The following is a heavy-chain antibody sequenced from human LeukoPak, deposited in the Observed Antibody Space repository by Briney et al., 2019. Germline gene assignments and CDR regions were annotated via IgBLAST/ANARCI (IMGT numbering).Heavy chain of an antibody. CDR1: GFTFRSYG. D-gene: IGHD1-26*01. Sequence: GGSLRPSCAASGFTFRSYGMSWVRQAPGKGLEWVSVISGGADSTYYADSVQGRFTISRDNSKNTVYLQMNRLRVEDTAVYYCAKSFQLLGLNDYWGQGTVVSVSS. J-gene: IGHJ4*02. CDR2: ISGGADST. CDR3: AKSFQLLGLNDY. V-gene: IGHV3-23*01.